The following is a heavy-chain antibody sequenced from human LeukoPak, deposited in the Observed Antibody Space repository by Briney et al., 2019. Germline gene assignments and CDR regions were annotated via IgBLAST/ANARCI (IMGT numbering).Heavy chain of an antibody. Sequence: GESLKISFKGSGYSFTSYYIAWVRQMPGKGLEWMGIIYPVDSDTRYSPSFQGQVTISADKSISTAYLQWSSLKASDTAMYYCARGDSTWGFFYYWGQGTLVTVSS. CDR2: IYPVDSDT. V-gene: IGHV5-51*01. D-gene: IGHD3-16*01. CDR1: GYSFTSYY. J-gene: IGHJ4*02. CDR3: ARGDSTWGFFYY.